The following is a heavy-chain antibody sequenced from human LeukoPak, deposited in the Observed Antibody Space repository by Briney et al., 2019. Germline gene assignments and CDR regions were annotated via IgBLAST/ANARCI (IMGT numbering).Heavy chain of an antibody. CDR3: ARGPLLHHGSGSYPAI. CDR2: INHTGST. J-gene: IGHJ3*02. D-gene: IGHD3-10*01. CDR1: GFTFSSCS. Sequence: PGGSLRLSCAASGFTFSSCSMNWIRQPPGKGLEWIGEINHTGSTNYNPSLKSRVTISVDTSKNQFSLKLSSVTAADTAVYYCARGPLLHHGSGSYPAIWGQGTMVTVSS. V-gene: IGHV4-34*01.